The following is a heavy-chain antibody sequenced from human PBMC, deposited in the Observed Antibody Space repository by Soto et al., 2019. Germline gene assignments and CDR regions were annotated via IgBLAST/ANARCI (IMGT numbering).Heavy chain of an antibody. D-gene: IGHD5-12*01. Sequence: PGGSLRLSCEASGFTFSSYAMHWVRQAPGKGLEWVAVISYDGDIKHYADSVKGRFTISRDNSKNTLYLQMSSLRPEDTAVNYCARDGLLVATTPGGMAVWGQGTTVTVSS. CDR3: ARDGLLVATTPGGMAV. CDR2: ISYDGDIK. J-gene: IGHJ6*02. CDR1: GFTFSSYA. V-gene: IGHV3-30-3*01.